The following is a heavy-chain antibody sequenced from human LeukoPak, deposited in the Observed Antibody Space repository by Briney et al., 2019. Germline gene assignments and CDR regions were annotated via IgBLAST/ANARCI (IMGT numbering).Heavy chain of an antibody. CDR1: GYSISSGYY. Sequence: PSETLSLTCTVSGYSISSGYYWGWIRQPPGKGLEWIGSIYHSGSTYYNPSLKSRVTISVDASKNQFSLKLSSVTAADTAVYYCARERENYYGSGKRHNWFDPWGQGTLVTVSS. J-gene: IGHJ5*02. CDR3: ARERENYYGSGKRHNWFDP. D-gene: IGHD3-10*01. V-gene: IGHV4-38-2*02. CDR2: IYHSGST.